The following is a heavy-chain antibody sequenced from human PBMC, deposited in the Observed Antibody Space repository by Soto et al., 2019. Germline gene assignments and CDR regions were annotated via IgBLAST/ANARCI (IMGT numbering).Heavy chain of an antibody. D-gene: IGHD3-22*01. CDR1: GFTFSDPY. J-gene: IGHJ2*01. V-gene: IGHV3-72*01. Sequence: EVQLVESGGGLVQPGGSLRLSCAASGFTFSDPYMDWVRQAPGKGLAWVGRTRNKANSYTTEYAASVKGRFTISRDDSLNSLYLQMNSLKTEDTAVYYWARIITNSWYFDLWGRGTLVTVSS. CDR3: ARIITNSWYFDL. CDR2: TRNKANSYTT.